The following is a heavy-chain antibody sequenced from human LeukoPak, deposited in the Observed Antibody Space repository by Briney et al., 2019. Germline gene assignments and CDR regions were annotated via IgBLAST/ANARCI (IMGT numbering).Heavy chain of an antibody. CDR1: DYSISSGYY. CDR3: ARDPGIAVAGFDY. V-gene: IGHV4-38-2*02. J-gene: IGHJ4*02. Sequence: SETLSLTCAVSDYSISSGYYWGWIRQPPGKGLEWIGSIYHSGSTYYNPSLKSRVTISVDTSKNQFSLKLSSVTAADTAVYYCARDPGIAVAGFDYWGQGTLVTVSS. D-gene: IGHD6-19*01. CDR2: IYHSGST.